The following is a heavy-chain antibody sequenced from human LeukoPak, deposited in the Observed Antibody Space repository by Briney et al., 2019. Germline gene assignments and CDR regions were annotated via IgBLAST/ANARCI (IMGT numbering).Heavy chain of an antibody. V-gene: IGHV1-69*01. CDR1: GFIFSSYA. CDR2: IISLFGTA. CDR3: ARRSSRSFDI. D-gene: IGHD3-10*01. Sequence: SCAASGFIFSSYAMSWARDARGQGLEWMGGIISLFGTANYAQKFQGRVTVTADESTSTAYMELSSLRSEDTAVYHCARRSSRSFDIWGLGTMVTVSS. J-gene: IGHJ3*02.